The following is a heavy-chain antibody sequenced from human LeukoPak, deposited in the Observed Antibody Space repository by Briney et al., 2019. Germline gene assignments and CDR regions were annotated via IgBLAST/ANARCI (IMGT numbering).Heavy chain of an antibody. D-gene: IGHD3-3*01. V-gene: IGHV3-11*01. J-gene: IGHJ4*02. Sequence: GGSLGLSCAASGFTFSDYFMSWIRQAPGKGLEWVSYISSSGSTIYYADSVKGRFTISRDNAKNSLYLQMNSLRAEDTAVYYCASNYDFWSGYEYYFDYWGQGTLVTVSS. CDR2: ISSSGSTI. CDR3: ASNYDFWSGYEYYFDY. CDR1: GFTFSDYF.